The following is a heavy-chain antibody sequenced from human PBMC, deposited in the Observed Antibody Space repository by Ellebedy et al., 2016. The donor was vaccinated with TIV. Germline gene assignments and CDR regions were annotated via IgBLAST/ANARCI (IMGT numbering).Heavy chain of an antibody. V-gene: IGHV3-23*01. CDR3: AKDPANTSMLSGDGFDI. CDR1: GFTFTNYA. J-gene: IGHJ3*02. Sequence: GGSLRLXCAASGFTFTNYAMTWVRQAPGKGLEWVSTTSGSGVTTNYADSVKGRFTSSRDNFKNTLYLQMNSLRAEDTAVYYCAKDPANTSMLSGDGFDIWGQGTMVTVSS. CDR2: TSGSGVTT. D-gene: IGHD5-18*01.